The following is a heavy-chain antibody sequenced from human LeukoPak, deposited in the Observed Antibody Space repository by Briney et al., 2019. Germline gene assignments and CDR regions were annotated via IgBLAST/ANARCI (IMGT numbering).Heavy chain of an antibody. V-gene: IGHV4-39*07. CDR2: IYYSGST. CDR1: GGSISSYY. CDR3: AREEAVAELDY. J-gene: IGHJ4*02. Sequence: SETLSLTCTVSGGSISSYYWGWIRQPPGKGLEWIGSIYYSGSTYYNPSLKSRVTISVDTSKNQFSLKLSSVTAADTAVYYCAREEAVAELDYWGQGTLVTVSS. D-gene: IGHD6-19*01.